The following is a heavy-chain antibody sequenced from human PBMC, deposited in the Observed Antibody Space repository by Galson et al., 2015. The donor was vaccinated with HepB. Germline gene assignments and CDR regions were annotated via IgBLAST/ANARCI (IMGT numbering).Heavy chain of an antibody. Sequence: SVKVSCKASGGTFSSYAISWVRQAPGQGLEWMGGIIPILGIANYAQKFQGRVTITADKSTSTAYMELSSLRSEDTAVYYCARDHYYDSSDGDGYMDVWGKGTTVTVSS. D-gene: IGHD3-22*01. CDR1: GGTFSSYA. CDR3: ARDHYYDSSDGDGYMDV. J-gene: IGHJ6*03. CDR2: IIPILGIA. V-gene: IGHV1-69*10.